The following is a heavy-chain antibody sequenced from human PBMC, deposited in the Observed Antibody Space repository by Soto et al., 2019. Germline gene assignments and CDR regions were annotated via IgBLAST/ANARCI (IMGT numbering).Heavy chain of an antibody. Sequence: EVQLVESGGGVVRPGGSLRLACAASGFMFDDFGMSWVRQAPVKGLEWVSGITWNSGSTGYADSVKGRFTISRDNAQKSLSLQMDSLRAEDTAFYYCARDGGVAVAVDAFDIWGKGTMVTVSS. J-gene: IGHJ3*02. CDR2: ITWNSGST. CDR1: GFMFDDFG. CDR3: ARDGGVAVAVDAFDI. V-gene: IGHV3-20*04. D-gene: IGHD6-19*01.